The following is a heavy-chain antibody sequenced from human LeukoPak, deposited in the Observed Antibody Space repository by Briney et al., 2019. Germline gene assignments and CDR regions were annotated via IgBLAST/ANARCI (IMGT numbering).Heavy chain of an antibody. J-gene: IGHJ4*02. D-gene: IGHD1-26*01. V-gene: IGHV3-30*07. CDR2: ISLTGPFT. CDR1: GFTFSHHA. CDR3: ARDLSGGYACDS. Sequence: GGSLRLSCAASGFTFSHHAIHWVRQAPGKGLDFVAYISLTGPFTSYADSVQGRFTISRDNSKNTVELQMSSLRPEDTALYYCARDLSGGYACDSWGQGTLVTVSS.